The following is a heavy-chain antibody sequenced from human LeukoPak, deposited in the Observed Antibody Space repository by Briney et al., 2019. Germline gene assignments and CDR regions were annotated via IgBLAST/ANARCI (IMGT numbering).Heavy chain of an antibody. Sequence: GGSLSLSCAASGFTFSSYSMNWVRQAPGKGLEWVSSISSSSSYIYYADSVKGRFTISRDNAKNSLYPQMNSLRAEDTAVYYCARDGGITLVRGVIMGDYYYYYMDVWGRGTTVTVSS. CDR3: ARDGGITLVRGVIMGDYYYYYMDV. V-gene: IGHV3-21*01. CDR2: ISSSSSYI. J-gene: IGHJ6*03. CDR1: GFTFSSYS. D-gene: IGHD3-10*01.